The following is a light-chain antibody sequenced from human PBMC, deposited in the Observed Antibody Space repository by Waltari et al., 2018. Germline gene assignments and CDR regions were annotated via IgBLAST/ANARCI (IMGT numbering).Light chain of an antibody. CDR2: DTS. CDR3: HQRSDWGT. Sequence: EIVLTQSPATLSLSPGERATLSCRASQSISNYLAWYQQKRGQAPRLLLYDTSNRATGIPARFSGSGSGTEFTPTISSLEPEDFAVYYCHQRSDWGTFGGGTKVEI. V-gene: IGKV3-11*01. CDR1: QSISNY. J-gene: IGKJ4*01.